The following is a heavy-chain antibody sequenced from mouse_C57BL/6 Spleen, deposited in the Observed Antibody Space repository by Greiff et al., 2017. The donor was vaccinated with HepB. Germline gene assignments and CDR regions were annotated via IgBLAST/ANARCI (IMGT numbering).Heavy chain of an antibody. CDR1: GFSLTSYG. J-gene: IGHJ4*01. CDR2: IWSGGST. CDR3: AREVRSYAMDY. V-gene: IGHV2-2*01. Sequence: QVQLKESGPGLVQPSQSLSITCTVSGFSLTSYGVHWVRQSPGKGLEWLGVIWSGGSTDYNADFISRLSISKDNAKSQVFFKMNSLQADDTARYYCAREVRSYAMDYWGQGTSVTVSS. D-gene: IGHD2-14*01.